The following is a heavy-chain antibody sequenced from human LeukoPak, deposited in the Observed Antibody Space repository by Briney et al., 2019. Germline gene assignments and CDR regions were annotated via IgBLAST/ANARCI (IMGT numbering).Heavy chain of an antibody. V-gene: IGHV1-69*13. D-gene: IGHD3-3*01. CDR1: GGTFSSYA. CDR2: IIPIFGTA. Sequence: ASVKVSCKASGGTFSSYAISWVRQAPGQGLEWMGGIIPIFGTANYAQKFQGRVTITADESTSTAYMELSSLRSEDTAVYYCARDESLRYDFWSGYFYYYYGMDVWGQGTTVTVSS. J-gene: IGHJ6*02. CDR3: ARDESLRYDFWSGYFYYYYGMDV.